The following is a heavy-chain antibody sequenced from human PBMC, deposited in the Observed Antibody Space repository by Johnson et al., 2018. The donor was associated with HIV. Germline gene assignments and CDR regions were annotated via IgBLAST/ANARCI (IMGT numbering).Heavy chain of an antibody. CDR2: TPGGDGGT. V-gene: IGHV3-NL1*01. CDR1: GFKYA. Sequence: QVQLVESGGGLVKPGGSLRVSCAASGFKYAASGLAFSNYAVKWVSHTPGGDGGTSFADSVRGRYIISRDNSKNTLYLQMNSLRAEDTAVYYCARATWGRALLWFREHRDHAFDIWGQGTMVIVSS. D-gene: IGHD3-10*01. CDR3: ARATWGRALLWFREHRDHAFDI. J-gene: IGHJ3*02.